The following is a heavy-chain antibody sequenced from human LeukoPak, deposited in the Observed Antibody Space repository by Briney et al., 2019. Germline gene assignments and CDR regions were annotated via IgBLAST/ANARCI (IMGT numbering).Heavy chain of an antibody. Sequence: RTSETLSLTCTVSFASISSGGYYWTWIRQHPEKGLEWIGYIFDSGNIYYNPSHKSRLTISVDTSENQFSLKLTSVTAADTAIYYCASSYSNSWYDYRGQGILVTVSS. D-gene: IGHD6-13*01. CDR2: IFDSGNI. J-gene: IGHJ4*02. V-gene: IGHV4-31*03. CDR3: ASSYSNSWYDY. CDR1: FASISSGGYY.